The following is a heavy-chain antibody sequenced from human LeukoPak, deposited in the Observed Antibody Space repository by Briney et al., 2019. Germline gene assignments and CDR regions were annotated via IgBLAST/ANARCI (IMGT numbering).Heavy chain of an antibody. CDR3: ATGGGSVYFDY. J-gene: IGHJ4*02. Sequence: GGSLRLSCAASGFTVSSTYMTWVRQAPGKGLEWVSVIYSGGSTYYADSVKGRFTVSRDNSKNTLFLQTNSLRAEDTAVYYCATGGGSVYFDYWGQGTLVTVSS. V-gene: IGHV3-53*01. CDR2: IYSGGST. D-gene: IGHD3-22*01. CDR1: GFTVSSTY.